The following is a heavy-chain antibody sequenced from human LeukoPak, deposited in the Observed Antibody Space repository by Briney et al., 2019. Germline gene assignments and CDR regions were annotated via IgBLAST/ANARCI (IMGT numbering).Heavy chain of an antibody. CDR2: ISNSGGNT. V-gene: IGHV3-23*01. CDR3: SKDVGPVLFDY. D-gene: IGHD2-15*01. J-gene: IGHJ4*02. CDR1: GFTFSDFA. Sequence: AGSLTLSCAISGFTFSDFAMRWVRQAQGKGREWVSTISNSGGNTHYADSVMGRFTISRDNSKSTLYLQMNSLSVEDTAVYHCSKDVGPVLFDYWGQGTLVTVSS.